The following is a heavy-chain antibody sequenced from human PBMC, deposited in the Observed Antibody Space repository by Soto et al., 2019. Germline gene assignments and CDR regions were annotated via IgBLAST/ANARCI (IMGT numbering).Heavy chain of an antibody. D-gene: IGHD6-13*01. CDR3: TRESWRYSSRRPVRVNWFDP. CDR1: GFTFGDYA. Sequence: GGSLRLSCTASGFTFGDYAMSWFRQAPGKGLEWVGFIRSKAYGGTTEYAASVKGRFTISRDDSKSIAYLQMNSLKTEDTAVYYCTRESWRYSSRRPVRVNWFDPWGQGTLVTVSS. V-gene: IGHV3-49*03. J-gene: IGHJ5*02. CDR2: IRSKAYGGTT.